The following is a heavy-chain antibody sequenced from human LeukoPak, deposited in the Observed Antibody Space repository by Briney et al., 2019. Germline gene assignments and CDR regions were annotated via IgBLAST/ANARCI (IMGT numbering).Heavy chain of an antibody. V-gene: IGHV3-23*01. Sequence: GGSLRLSCAASGFTFSSYAMSWVRQAPGKGLEWVSAISGSGGSTYYADSVKGRFTISRDNSKNTLYLQMNSLRAEDTAVYYCAKAGALTYYDILGLTERYYFDYWGQGTLVTVSS. D-gene: IGHD3-9*01. CDR3: AKAGALTYYDILGLTERYYFDY. CDR2: ISGSGGST. J-gene: IGHJ4*02. CDR1: GFTFSSYA.